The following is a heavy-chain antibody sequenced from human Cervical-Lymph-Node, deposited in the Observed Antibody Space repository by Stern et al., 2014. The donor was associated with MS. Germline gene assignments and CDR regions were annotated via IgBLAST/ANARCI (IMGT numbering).Heavy chain of an antibody. J-gene: IGHJ5*02. Sequence: EVQLVESGGGLVKPGRSLRLSCTGSGFTFGDSAVSWFRQAPGKGPEWVGFIRTKDYGETTEYAASVYGRFTISRDDSKSIAYLQMNSLKIEDTAVYYCAKRFTVFGVHTDGRWFDPWGQGTLVTVSS. D-gene: IGHD3-3*01. CDR3: AKRFTVFGVHTDGRWFDP. CDR1: GFTFGDSA. CDR2: IRTKDYGETT. V-gene: IGHV3-49*05.